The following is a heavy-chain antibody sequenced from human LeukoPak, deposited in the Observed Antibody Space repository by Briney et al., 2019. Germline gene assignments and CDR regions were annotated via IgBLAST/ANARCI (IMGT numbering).Heavy chain of an antibody. CDR3: ARGAHCSGGSCPPHFDY. Sequence: SETLSLTCAVYGGSFSGYYWSWIRQPPGKGLEWIGEINHSGSTNYNPSLKSRVTISVDTSKNQFSLKLSSVTAADTAVYYCARGAHCSGGSCPPHFDYWGQGTLVTVSS. D-gene: IGHD2-15*01. CDR2: INHSGST. CDR1: GGSFSGYY. J-gene: IGHJ4*02. V-gene: IGHV4-34*01.